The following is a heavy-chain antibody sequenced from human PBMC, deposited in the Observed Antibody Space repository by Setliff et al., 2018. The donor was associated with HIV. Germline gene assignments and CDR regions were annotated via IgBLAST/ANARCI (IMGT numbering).Heavy chain of an antibody. CDR3: ARGRQGPSYYDSTGLSRGRDFDF. Sequence: SETLSLTCAVYGDSFSDYYWSWIRQPPGKGLEWIGEGDQSGSANYNPSLTGRGTISVDTLKRHFSLKLTSVTAADAAVYYCARGRQGPSYYDSTGLSRGRDFDFWGQGTLVTVS. V-gene: IGHV4-34*01. D-gene: IGHD3-16*01. J-gene: IGHJ4*02. CDR1: GDSFSDYY. CDR2: GDQSGSA.